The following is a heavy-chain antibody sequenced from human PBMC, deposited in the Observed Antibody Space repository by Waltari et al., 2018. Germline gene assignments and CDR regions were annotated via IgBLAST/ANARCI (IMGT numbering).Heavy chain of an antibody. D-gene: IGHD3-10*01. CDR1: GYSFTSYW. J-gene: IGHJ4*02. Sequence: EVQLVQSGAEVKKPGESLKISCKGSGYSFTSYWIGWVRQMPGKGLEWMGIIYPGEADTRYSPSFQGQVTISADKSISTAYLQWSSLKASDTAMYYCARHSLRGHYYGSGSYLNYWGQGTLVTVSS. CDR3: ARHSLRGHYYGSGSYLNY. V-gene: IGHV5-51*01. CDR2: IYPGEADT.